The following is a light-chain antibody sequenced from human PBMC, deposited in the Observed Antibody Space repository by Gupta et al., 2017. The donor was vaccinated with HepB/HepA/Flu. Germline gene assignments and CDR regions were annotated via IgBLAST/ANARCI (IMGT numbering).Light chain of an antibody. CDR3: QHFDDSPPVFT. J-gene: IGKJ3*01. CDR1: QSVISSY. CDR2: GAS. Sequence: TQSPGTLSLSPGERATLSCRASQSVISSYLAWYQQKPAQAPRLLIYGASTRATGIPDRFSGSGSGTDFTLTISRLEPEDFAVFYCQHFDDSPPVFTFGPGTKVEIK. V-gene: IGKV3-20*01.